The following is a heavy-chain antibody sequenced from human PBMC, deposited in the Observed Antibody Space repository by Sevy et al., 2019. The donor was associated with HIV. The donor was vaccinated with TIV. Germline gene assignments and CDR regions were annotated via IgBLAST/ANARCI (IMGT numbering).Heavy chain of an antibody. Sequence: SETLSLTCTVSGGSISSSSYYWGWIRQPPGKGLEWIGSIYYSGSTYYNPSLKSRVTISVDTSKNQLSLKLSSVTAADTAVYYCARRGYSGSYQRHDAFDIWGQGTMVTVSS. V-gene: IGHV4-39*01. CDR2: IYYSGST. CDR1: GGSISSSSYY. CDR3: ARRGYSGSYQRHDAFDI. J-gene: IGHJ3*02. D-gene: IGHD1-26*01.